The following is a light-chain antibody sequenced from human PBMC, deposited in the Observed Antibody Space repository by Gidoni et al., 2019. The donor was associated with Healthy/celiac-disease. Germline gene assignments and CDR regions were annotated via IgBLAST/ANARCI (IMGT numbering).Light chain of an antibody. CDR3: QQYNNWPLT. J-gene: IGKJ4*02. CDR2: GAS. V-gene: IGKV3-15*01. CDR1: QSFSSN. Sequence: EIVMTQSPATLSVSPGERATHPCRASQSFSSNLAWYQQKPGQAPRLLIYGASTRATGLPARFSGSGSGTEFTLTISSLQSEDFAVYYCQQYNNWPLTFGGGTKVEIK.